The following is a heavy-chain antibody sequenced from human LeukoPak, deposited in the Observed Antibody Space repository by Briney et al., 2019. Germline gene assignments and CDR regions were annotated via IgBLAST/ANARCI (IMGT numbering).Heavy chain of an antibody. D-gene: IGHD3-22*01. CDR1: GYTFTNYG. J-gene: IGHJ5*02. Sequence: ASVKVSCKASGYTFTNYGITWVRQAPGQGLEWMGWISANNGDTNFAQNLQGRLTMTTDTSTSTAYMELRSLRSDDTAIYYCARDSYYTSGYYPGSWGQGTLVTVSP. V-gene: IGHV1-18*04. CDR2: ISANNGDT. CDR3: ARDSYYTSGYYPGS.